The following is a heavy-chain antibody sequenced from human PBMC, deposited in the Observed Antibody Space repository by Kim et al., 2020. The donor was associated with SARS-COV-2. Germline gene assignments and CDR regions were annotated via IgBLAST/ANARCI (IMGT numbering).Heavy chain of an antibody. Sequence: GGSLRLSCSASGFTFSSYAMHWVRQAPGKGLEYVSSIGTNGGSTYYADSVKDRFTISRDNSKNTLYLQMSSLRAEDTAVYYCVKERGRSIAVCFFDYWGQGTLVTVSS. V-gene: IGHV3-64D*09. CDR1: GFTFSSYA. D-gene: IGHD6-6*01. CDR2: IGTNGGST. J-gene: IGHJ4*02. CDR3: VKERGRSIAVCFFDY.